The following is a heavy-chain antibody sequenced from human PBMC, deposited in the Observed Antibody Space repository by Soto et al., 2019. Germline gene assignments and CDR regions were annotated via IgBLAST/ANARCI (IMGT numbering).Heavy chain of an antibody. D-gene: IGHD3-22*01. V-gene: IGHV5-51*01. CDR1: GYRFASYR. J-gene: IGHJ4*01. CDR2: IDPSDSDI. Sequence: GLSLKLSSKVSGYRFASYRVAWVRQMPGKGLEWMGIIDPSDSDIRYSPSFQGQVTISADKSISTAYLQWSSLKASDTAIYYCARSSFDSFDYWGHGTLVTVPS. CDR3: ARSSFDSFDY.